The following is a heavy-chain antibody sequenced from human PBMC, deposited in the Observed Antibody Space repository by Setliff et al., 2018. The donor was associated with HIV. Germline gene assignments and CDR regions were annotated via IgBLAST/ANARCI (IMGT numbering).Heavy chain of an antibody. D-gene: IGHD6-6*01. CDR2: ISGYNSDT. CDR1: GYTFTNYG. J-gene: IGHJ4*02. Sequence: ASVKVSCKASGYTFTNYGISWLRQAPGQGREWMGWISGYNSDTKYAEKVQGRVTMTTDTSTGTAYMELRSLRSDDTAVYYCAREVVPTSEYHTFDSWGQGSLVTVSS. V-gene: IGHV1-18*04. CDR3: AREVVPTSEYHTFDS.